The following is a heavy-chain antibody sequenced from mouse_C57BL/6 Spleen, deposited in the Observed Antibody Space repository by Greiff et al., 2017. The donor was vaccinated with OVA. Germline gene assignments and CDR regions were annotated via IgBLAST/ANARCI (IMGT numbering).Heavy chain of an antibody. CDR3: ARSQYSNYYYWYFDV. V-gene: IGHV7-3*01. Sequence: EVQGVESGGGLVQPGGSLSLSCAASGFTFTDYYMSWVRQPPGKALEWLGFIRNKANGYTTEYSASVKGRFTISRDNSQSNLYLQMNALRAEDSATYYCARSQYSNYYYWYFDVWGTGTTVTVSS. D-gene: IGHD2-5*01. J-gene: IGHJ1*03. CDR1: GFTFTDYY. CDR2: IRNKANGYTT.